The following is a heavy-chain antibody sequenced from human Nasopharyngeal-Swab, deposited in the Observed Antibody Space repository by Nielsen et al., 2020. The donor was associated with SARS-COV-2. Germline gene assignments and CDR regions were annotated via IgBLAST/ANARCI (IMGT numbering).Heavy chain of an antibody. V-gene: IGHV4-34*01. CDR1: GGSFSGYY. D-gene: IGHD6-19*01. CDR3: ARGASIAVAGILLPDYYSYMDV. J-gene: IGHJ6*03. CDR2: INHSGST. Sequence: SETLSLTCAVYGGSFSGYYWSWIRQPPGKGLEWIGEINHSGSTNYNPSLKSRVTISVDTSKNQLSLKLSSVTAADTAVYYCARGASIAVAGILLPDYYSYMDVWGKGTTVTVSS.